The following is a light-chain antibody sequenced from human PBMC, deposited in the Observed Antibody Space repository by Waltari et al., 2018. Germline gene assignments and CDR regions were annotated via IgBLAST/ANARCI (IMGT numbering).Light chain of an antibody. J-gene: IGKJ2*01. CDR1: QSVLYSSNNKNY. CDR3: QQYYNTPPTYT. CDR2: WAS. Sequence: DIVMTQSPDSLAVSLGERATINCKSSQSVLYSSNNKNYLAWYQQKPGQPPKLLIYWASTRESGVPDRFSGSGSGTDFTLTISSLQAEDVAVYYRQQYYNTPPTYTFGQGTKLEIK. V-gene: IGKV4-1*01.